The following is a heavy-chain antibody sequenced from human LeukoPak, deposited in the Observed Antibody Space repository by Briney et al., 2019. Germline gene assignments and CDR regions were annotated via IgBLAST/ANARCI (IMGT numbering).Heavy chain of an antibody. V-gene: IGHV1-8*01. J-gene: IGHJ4*02. CDR3: ARGRIRST. CDR1: GYTLTELS. Sequence: ASVKVSCKVSGYTLTELSMHWVRQATGQGLEWMGWMNPNSGNTGYAQKFQGRVTMTRDTSISTAYMELSSLRSEDTAVYYCARGRIRSTWGQGTLVTVSS. D-gene: IGHD5/OR15-5a*01. CDR2: MNPNSGNT.